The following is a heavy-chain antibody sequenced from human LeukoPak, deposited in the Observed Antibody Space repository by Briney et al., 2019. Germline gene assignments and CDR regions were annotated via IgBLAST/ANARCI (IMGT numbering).Heavy chain of an antibody. Sequence: GTSLRLSCAASGFTFTSYGLHWVRRPPGKGLEWVAVVYSDGSNKYYADSVKGRVTISRDNSRNTVYLQMNSLRAEDTAVYYCAKDRTYYSDFSAYYFSPPLQHYWGQGTLVTVSS. J-gene: IGHJ4*02. CDR1: GFTFTSYG. CDR2: VYSDGSNK. D-gene: IGHD3-22*01. V-gene: IGHV3-33*06. CDR3: AKDRTYYSDFSAYYFSPPLQHY.